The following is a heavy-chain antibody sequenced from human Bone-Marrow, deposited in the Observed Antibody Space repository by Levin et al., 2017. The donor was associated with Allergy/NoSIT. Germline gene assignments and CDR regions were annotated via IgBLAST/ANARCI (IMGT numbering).Heavy chain of an antibody. V-gene: IGHV1-2*02. Sequence: ASVKVSCRASGYSLTYYYLHWVRQAPGQGLEWMGWINPNNGATTYAQKFQGRVTMTRDTSLSTAYLELSSLKYDDTAVYYCARDPNGAVPGSYHYALDVWGQGTTVTVSS. D-gene: IGHD6-19*01. CDR2: INPNNGAT. CDR1: GYSLTYYY. CDR3: ARDPNGAVPGSYHYALDV. J-gene: IGHJ6*02.